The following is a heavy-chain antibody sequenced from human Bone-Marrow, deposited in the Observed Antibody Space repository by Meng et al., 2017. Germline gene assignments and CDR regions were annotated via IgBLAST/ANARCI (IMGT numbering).Heavy chain of an antibody. Sequence: GSLRLSCAVYGGSFSGYYWSWIRQPPGKGLEWIGEINHSGSTNYNPSLKSRVTISVDTSKNQFSLKLSSVTAADTAVYYCARESIVEATKQYDYYYYCMDVWGQGTTVTVSS. CDR1: GGSFSGYY. J-gene: IGHJ6*02. CDR2: INHSGST. V-gene: IGHV4-34*01. D-gene: IGHD1-26*01. CDR3: ARESIVEATKQYDYYYYCMDV.